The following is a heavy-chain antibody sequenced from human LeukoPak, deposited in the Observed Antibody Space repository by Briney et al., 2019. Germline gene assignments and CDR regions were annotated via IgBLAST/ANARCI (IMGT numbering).Heavy chain of an antibody. V-gene: IGHV1-69*13. CDR2: IIPIFGTA. D-gene: IGHD2-2*02. J-gene: IGHJ4*02. CDR3: ASEYCSSTSCYTDPFDI. CDR1: GGTFSSYA. Sequence: SVKVSCKASGGTFSSYAISWVRQAPGQGLEWMGGIIPIFGTANYAQKFQGRVTITADESTSTAYMELSSLRSEDTAVYYCASEYCSSTSCYTDPFDIWGQGTLVTVSS.